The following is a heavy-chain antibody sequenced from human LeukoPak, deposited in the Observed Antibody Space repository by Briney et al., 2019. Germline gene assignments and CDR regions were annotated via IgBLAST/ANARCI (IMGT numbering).Heavy chain of an antibody. V-gene: IGHV4-59*01. CDR1: GGSISTYY. Sequence: KPSETLSLTCTVSGGSISTYYWNWIRQPPGKGLEWIGCIYHSGSTNYNPSLKSRVIISIGTSKNQFSLKLSSVTAADTAVYFCARGVAVAGVFDYWGQGTLVTVSS. CDR2: IYHSGST. CDR3: ARGVAVAGVFDY. J-gene: IGHJ4*02. D-gene: IGHD6-19*01.